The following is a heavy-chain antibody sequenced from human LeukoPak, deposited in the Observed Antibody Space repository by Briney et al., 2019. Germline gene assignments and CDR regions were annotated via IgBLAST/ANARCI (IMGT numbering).Heavy chain of an antibody. CDR1: GGSISSYY. D-gene: IGHD2-2*01. CDR3: ARRQYHFDY. Sequence: SETLSLTCTVSGGSISSYYWSWIRQPPGRGLEWIGYIYYSGSTNYNPSLKSRVTISVDTSKNQSSLKLSSVTAADTAVYYCARRQYHFDYWGQGTLVTVSS. CDR2: IYYSGST. J-gene: IGHJ4*02. V-gene: IGHV4-59*01.